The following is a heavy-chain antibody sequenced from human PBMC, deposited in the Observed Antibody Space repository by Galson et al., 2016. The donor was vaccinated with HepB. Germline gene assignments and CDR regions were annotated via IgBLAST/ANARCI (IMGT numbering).Heavy chain of an antibody. Sequence: QSGAEVKKPGESLKISCKGSGFSFSSYWIAWVRQMPGKGLEWMGMTIPGDSQTRYSPSFQGQVTFSADKSISTAYMQWSSLKASDTAIYYCARLGPYYFDRSQAFDIWGQGTMVTVSS. V-gene: IGHV5-51*01. CDR1: GFSFSSYW. J-gene: IGHJ3*02. CDR2: TIPGDSQT. CDR3: ARLGPYYFDRSQAFDI. D-gene: IGHD3-22*01.